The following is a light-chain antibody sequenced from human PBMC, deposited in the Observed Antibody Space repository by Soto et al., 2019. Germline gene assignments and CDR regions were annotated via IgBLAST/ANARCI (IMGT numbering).Light chain of an antibody. V-gene: IGKV3-11*01. CDR3: QQHSNWPLT. CDR1: QSVSSY. J-gene: IGKJ1*01. CDR2: DAS. Sequence: EIVLTQSPAALSLPPGQRATLSCRASQSVSSYLAWYQQKPGQAPRPLIYDASNRATGIPARFSGSGSGTDFTLTISSLEPEDFAVYYCQQHSNWPLTFGTGTKVDIK.